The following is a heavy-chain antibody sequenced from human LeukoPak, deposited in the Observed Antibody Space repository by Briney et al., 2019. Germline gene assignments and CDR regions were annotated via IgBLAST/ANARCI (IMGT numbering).Heavy chain of an antibody. CDR1: GFTVSSNY. V-gene: IGHV3-53*01. Sequence: PGGSLRLSCAASGFTVSSNYMTWVRQAPGKGLEWVSVIYSGGSTYYADSGKGRFTISRDNSKNTLYLQMNSLRVEDTAVYYCARFFCSGGNCYSGYYYAMDVWGQGTTVTVSS. CDR2: IYSGGST. J-gene: IGHJ6*02. D-gene: IGHD2-15*01. CDR3: ARFFCSGGNCYSGYYYAMDV.